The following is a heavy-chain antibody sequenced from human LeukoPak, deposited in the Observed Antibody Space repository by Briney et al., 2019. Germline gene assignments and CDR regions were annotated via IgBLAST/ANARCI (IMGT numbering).Heavy chain of an antibody. CDR1: GHTSTSYD. CDR2: IIPILGIA. D-gene: IGHD2-21*02. Sequence: ASVKVSCKPSGHTSTSYDTNWVRHANGQGLEWMGRIIPILGIANYAQKLQGRVTISADKSTSTAYMELSSLRSEDTAVYYCARGGPVVTAIHHWFDPWGQGTLVTVSS. V-gene: IGHV1-69*04. J-gene: IGHJ5*02. CDR3: ARGGPVVTAIHHWFDP.